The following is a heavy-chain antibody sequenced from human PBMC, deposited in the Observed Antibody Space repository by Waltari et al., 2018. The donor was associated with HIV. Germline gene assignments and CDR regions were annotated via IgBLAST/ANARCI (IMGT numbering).Heavy chain of an antibody. J-gene: IGHJ3*01. D-gene: IGHD2-8*01. Sequence: EVQLLESGGGLVQPGGSLRLSCAASGLTFRNFAMSWVRQAPGKGPEWVSALSGSGSTASYADSVKGRFTISRDFSNNTLFLQMNNLRAEDTAVYFCAKSMRDLRPSAYDVWGQGTLVAISS. CDR3: AKSMRDLRPSAYDV. V-gene: IGHV3-23*01. CDR2: LSGSGSTA. CDR1: GLTFRNFA.